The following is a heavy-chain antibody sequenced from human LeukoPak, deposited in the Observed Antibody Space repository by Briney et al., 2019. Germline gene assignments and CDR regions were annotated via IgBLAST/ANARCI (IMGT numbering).Heavy chain of an antibody. D-gene: IGHD3-16*01. Sequence: GASLQISCKGSGYNFTSYWIGWVRPMPGKGLEWMGIIYPGDSDTRYSPSFQGQVTISADKSISTAYLQWSSLRASDTAMYYCASLRLQSSGGSGAFDIWGQGTMVTVSS. CDR3: ASLRLQSSGGSGAFDI. CDR2: IYPGDSDT. J-gene: IGHJ3*02. CDR1: GYNFTSYW. V-gene: IGHV5-51*01.